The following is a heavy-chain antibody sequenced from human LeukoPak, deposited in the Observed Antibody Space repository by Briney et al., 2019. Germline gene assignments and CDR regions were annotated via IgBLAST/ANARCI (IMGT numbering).Heavy chain of an antibody. V-gene: IGHV5-51*01. J-gene: IGHJ4*02. CDR3: ARQFRDSSGQYSYYFDY. Sequence: GGSLRLSCKGSGYSFTTYGIDWVRQMPGQGLEWMGIIYPGDSDTRYSPYFQGQVTISADKSTSTAYLQWSSLKASDTAMYYCARQFRDSSGQYSYYFDYWGQGTLVTVSS. D-gene: IGHD3-22*01. CDR1: GYSFTTYG. CDR2: IYPGDSDT.